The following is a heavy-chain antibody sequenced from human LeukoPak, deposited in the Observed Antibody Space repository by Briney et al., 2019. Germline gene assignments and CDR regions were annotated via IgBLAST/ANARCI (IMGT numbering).Heavy chain of an antibody. D-gene: IGHD1-26*01. V-gene: IGHV3-23*01. CDR2: LSGSGGST. Sequence: HPGGSLRLSCAASGFTFNNYAMTWVRQAPGKGLEWVSGLSGSGGSTYYADSVKGRFTISRDNSKNTLYLQMNSLRAEDTAIYYCAKTMGAIDHDYWGQGTLVTVSS. J-gene: IGHJ4*02. CDR1: GFTFNNYA. CDR3: AKTMGAIDHDY.